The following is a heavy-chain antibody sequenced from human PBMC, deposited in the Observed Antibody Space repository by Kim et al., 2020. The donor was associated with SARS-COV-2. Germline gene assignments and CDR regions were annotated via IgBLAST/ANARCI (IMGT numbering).Heavy chain of an antibody. Sequence: GGSLRLSCAASGFTFNTYGMHWVRQSPGKGLEWVAVISYDGSKKYYADSVKGRFTISRDNSKNTLYLQMNSLRIEDTVVYYCAKSFSGSYFGYDYWGQGTLAPV. CDR3: AKSFSGSYFGYDY. D-gene: IGHD1-26*01. CDR1: GFTFNTYG. J-gene: IGHJ4*02. V-gene: IGHV3-30*18. CDR2: ISYDGSKK.